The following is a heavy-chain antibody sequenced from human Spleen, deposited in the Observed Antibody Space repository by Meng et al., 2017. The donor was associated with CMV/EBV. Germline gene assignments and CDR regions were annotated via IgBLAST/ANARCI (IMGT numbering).Heavy chain of an antibody. CDR1: GAYINARSTW. CDR2: VSHSGSA. V-gene: IGHV4-4*02. D-gene: IGHD2-15*01. J-gene: IGHJ4*02. CDR3: ARSPGWWSLDY. Sequence: SETLSLTCAVSGAYINARSTWWSWVRQPPGKGLEWIGEVSHSGSAKYIPSLKSRVTISMDLTRNHFSLKLTSVTAADTGVYFCARSPGWWSLDYWGQGALVTVSS.